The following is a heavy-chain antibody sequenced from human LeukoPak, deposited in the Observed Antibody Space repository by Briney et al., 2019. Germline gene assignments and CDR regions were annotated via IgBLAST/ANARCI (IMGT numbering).Heavy chain of an antibody. V-gene: IGHV1-18*01. CDR3: ARVVAVAGRGTYYYYYGMDV. CDR1: GYTFTSYG. J-gene: IGHJ6*02. D-gene: IGHD6-19*01. Sequence: ASVKVSCKASGYTFTSYGISWVRQAPGQGLEWMGWISAYNGNTNYAQKLQGRVTMTTDTSTSTAYMELRSLRSDDTAVYYCARVVAVAGRGTYYYYYGMDVWGQGTTDTVSS. CDR2: ISAYNGNT.